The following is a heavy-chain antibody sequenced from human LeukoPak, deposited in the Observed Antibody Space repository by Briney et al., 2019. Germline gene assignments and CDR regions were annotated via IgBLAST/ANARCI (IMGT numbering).Heavy chain of an antibody. CDR1: GGSFSGYY. V-gene: IGHV4-34*01. CDR2: INHSGST. J-gene: IGHJ2*01. D-gene: IGHD6-6*01. Sequence: SETLSLTCAVYGGSFSGYYWSWIRQPPGKGLEWIGEINHSGSTNYNPSLKSRVTISVGTSKNQFSLKLSSVTAADTAVYYCARDYSSSPRNWCFDLWGRGTLVTVSS. CDR3: ARDYSSSPRNWCFDL.